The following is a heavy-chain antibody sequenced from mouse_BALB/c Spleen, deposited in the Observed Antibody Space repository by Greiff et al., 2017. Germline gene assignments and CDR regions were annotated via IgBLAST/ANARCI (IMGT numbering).Heavy chain of an antibody. Sequence: VKLMESGAELAKPGASVKMSCKASGYTFTSYWMHWVKQRPGQGLEWIGYINPSTGYTEYNQKFKDKATLTADKSSSTAYMQLSSLTSEDSAVYYCAREDYYFDYWGQGTTLTVSS. CDR3: AREDYYFDY. CDR2: INPSTGYT. J-gene: IGHJ2*01. V-gene: IGHV1-7*01. CDR1: GYTFTSYW.